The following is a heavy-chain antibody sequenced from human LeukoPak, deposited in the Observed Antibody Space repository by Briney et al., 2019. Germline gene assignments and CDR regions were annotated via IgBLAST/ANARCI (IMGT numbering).Heavy chain of an antibody. V-gene: IGHV3-11*01. CDR2: ISDNGRNI. CDR3: ARRNYYGSGSFNFDY. Sequence: GGSLRLSCAVSGFTFSDHYMGWIRQAPGKGLEWLSYISDNGRNIYYADSVKGRFTISRDNAKNSLYLQMNRLRAEDTALYYCARRNYYGSGSFNFDYWGQGTLVTVSS. D-gene: IGHD3-10*01. CDR1: GFTFSDHY. J-gene: IGHJ4*02.